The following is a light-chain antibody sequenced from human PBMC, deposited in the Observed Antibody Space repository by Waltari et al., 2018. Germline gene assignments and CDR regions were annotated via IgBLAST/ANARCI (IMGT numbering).Light chain of an antibody. V-gene: IGKV3-20*01. J-gene: IGKJ1*01. CDR2: DAS. CDR1: PSVGKS. Sequence: EIVLTQSPGTLSLSPGERATLSCRASPSVGKSLAWYQQKPGQAPRLLIYDASSRATGIPDRFSGSWFGTDFSLTISRLEPEDFAVYYCQKYVSLPATFGQGTKVEIK. CDR3: QKYVSLPAT.